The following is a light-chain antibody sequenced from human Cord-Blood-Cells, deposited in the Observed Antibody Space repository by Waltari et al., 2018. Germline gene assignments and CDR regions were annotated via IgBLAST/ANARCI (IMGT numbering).Light chain of an antibody. Sequence: SYELTPPPSVSASPGQTASIPCSGDKLGDKYACWYQQKPGQSPVLVIYQDSKRPSGIPERFSGSNSGNTATLTISGTQAMDEADYYCQAWDSSTVVFGGGTKLTVL. J-gene: IGLJ2*01. CDR3: QAWDSSTVV. CDR1: KLGDKY. CDR2: QDS. V-gene: IGLV3-1*01.